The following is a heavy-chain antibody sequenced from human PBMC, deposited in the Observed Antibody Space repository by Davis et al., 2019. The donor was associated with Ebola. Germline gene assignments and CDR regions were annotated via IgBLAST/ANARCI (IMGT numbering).Heavy chain of an antibody. Sequence: GESLKISCAASGFTFSSYAMSWVRQAPGKGLEWVSAISGSGGSTYYADSVKGRFTISRDNSKNTLYLQMNSLRAEDTAVYYCARRRITIFGVVIGTGIRGGMDVWGQGTTVTVSS. CDR3: ARRRITIFGVVIGTGIRGGMDV. V-gene: IGHV3-23*01. J-gene: IGHJ6*02. CDR1: GFTFSSYA. CDR2: ISGSGGST. D-gene: IGHD3-3*01.